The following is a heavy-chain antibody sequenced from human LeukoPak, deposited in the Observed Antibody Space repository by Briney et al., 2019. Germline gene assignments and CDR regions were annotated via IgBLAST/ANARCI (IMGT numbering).Heavy chain of an antibody. CDR2: ISGSGDST. Sequence: GGSLRLSCAASGFTFSFYAMSWVRQAPGKGLEWVSGISGSGDSTYYADAVMGRFTISRDNSKNTLYLQMNSLRAEDTALYYWGKKAGVGGVWGGGLDYWGQGILVTVYS. J-gene: IGHJ4*02. V-gene: IGHV3-23*01. CDR1: GFTFSFYA. D-gene: IGHD6-19*01. CDR3: GKKAGVGGVWGGGLDY.